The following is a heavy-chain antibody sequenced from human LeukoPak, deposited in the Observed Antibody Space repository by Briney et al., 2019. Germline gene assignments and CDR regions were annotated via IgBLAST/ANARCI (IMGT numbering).Heavy chain of an antibody. D-gene: IGHD3-10*01. CDR2: ISGSSSTM. V-gene: IGHV3-48*02. J-gene: IGHJ4*02. CDR1: GFTFSSYS. Sequence: GGSLRLSCVASGFTFSSYSMNWVRQAPGKGLEWVSYISGSSSTMFYTDSVRGRFTISRDNAKNSLYLQMNSLRDEDTAVYYCARGGSGTYRNYFDYWGQGTLVTVSS. CDR3: ARGGSGTYRNYFDY.